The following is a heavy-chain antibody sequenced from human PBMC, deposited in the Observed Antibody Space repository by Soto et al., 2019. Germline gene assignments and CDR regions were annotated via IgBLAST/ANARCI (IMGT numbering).Heavy chain of an antibody. D-gene: IGHD6-6*01. CDR3: TRCSSSYGGYYYGIDV. J-gene: IGHJ6*02. V-gene: IGHV3-49*03. Sequence: PGGSLTLSCTASGFTIGDYALSWFRQAPGKGLEWVGFIRSKAYGGTTEYAASVKGRFTISRDDSKSIAYLQMNSLKTEDTAVYYCTRCSSSYGGYYYGIDVWGQRTTVTVT. CDR1: GFTIGDYA. CDR2: IRSKAYGGTT.